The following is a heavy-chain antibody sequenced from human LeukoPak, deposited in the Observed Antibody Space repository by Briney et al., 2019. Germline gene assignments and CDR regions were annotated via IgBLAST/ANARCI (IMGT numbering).Heavy chain of an antibody. CDR2: IYYIRNT. CDR3: ARTQSQSGSYRYYFGY. Sequence: SSETLSLTCTVSGGSVGSAGYYWSWIRQPPGGGLEWIGYIYYIRNTNYNPSLKSRVTMSLDPSKNQFSLKPNSVTAADTAMYYCARTQSQSGSYRYYFGYWGQGTLVTVSS. CDR1: GGSVGSAGYY. D-gene: IGHD1-26*01. V-gene: IGHV4-61*08. J-gene: IGHJ4*01.